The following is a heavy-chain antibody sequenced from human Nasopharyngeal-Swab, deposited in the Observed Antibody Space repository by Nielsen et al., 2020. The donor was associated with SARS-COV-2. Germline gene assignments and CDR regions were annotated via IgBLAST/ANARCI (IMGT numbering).Heavy chain of an antibody. J-gene: IGHJ5*02. Sequence: GGSLTLSCAASGFTFRNYGMHWVRQAPGKGLEWVANIWYDGTNKYYADSVKGRFTISRDNTKNMLYLQMNSLRAEDSSVYFCARAGTGRADPTAWGQGALVTVSS. D-gene: IGHD1-1*01. CDR1: GFTFRNYG. CDR2: IWYDGTNK. V-gene: IGHV3-33*01. CDR3: ARAGTGRADPTA.